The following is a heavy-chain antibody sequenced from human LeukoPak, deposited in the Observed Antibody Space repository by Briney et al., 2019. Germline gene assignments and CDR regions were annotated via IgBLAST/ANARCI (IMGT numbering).Heavy chain of an antibody. CDR3: ARNPAANGGENWFDP. J-gene: IGHJ5*02. Sequence: SQTLSLTCAISGDSFSSNSAAWNCIRQSPSRGLEWLGRTYYRSKWYNDYAVSVKGRITINPDTSKNQFSLQLNSVTPEDTAVYYCARNPAANGGENWFDPWGQGTLVTVSS. CDR2: TYYRSKWYN. CDR1: GDSFSSNSAA. V-gene: IGHV6-1*01. D-gene: IGHD2-2*01.